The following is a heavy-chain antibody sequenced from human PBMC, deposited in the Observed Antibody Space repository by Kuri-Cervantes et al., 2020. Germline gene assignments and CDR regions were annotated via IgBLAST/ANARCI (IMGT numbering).Heavy chain of an antibody. J-gene: IGHJ4*02. V-gene: IGHV1-2*02. D-gene: IGHD1-26*01. CDR2: INPNSGGT. Sequence: ASVKVSCKASGYTFTGYYMHWVRQAPGQGREWMGWINPNSGGTNYAQKLQGRVTMTRDTSISTAYMELSRLRSDDTAVYYCARNLGVGAPIDYWAQGTLVTSPQ. CDR1: GYTFTGYY. CDR3: ARNLGVGAPIDY.